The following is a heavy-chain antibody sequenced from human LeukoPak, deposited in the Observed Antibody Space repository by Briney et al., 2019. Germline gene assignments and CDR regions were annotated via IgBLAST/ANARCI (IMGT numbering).Heavy chain of an antibody. V-gene: IGHV3-21*04. D-gene: IGHD2-15*01. J-gene: IGHJ4*02. CDR3: ANGRGPNTGPTLDY. Sequence: GGSLRLSCAASGFTFSDYSMNWVRQAPGKGLEWVSSISSRSAYIHYADSVKGRFTISRDNSKNTLYLQLNSLRAEDTAIYYCANGRGPNTGPTLDYWGQGTLVTVSS. CDR1: GFTFSDYS. CDR2: ISSRSAYI.